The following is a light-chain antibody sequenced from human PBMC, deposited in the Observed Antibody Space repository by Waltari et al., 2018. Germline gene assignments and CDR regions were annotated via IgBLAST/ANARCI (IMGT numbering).Light chain of an antibody. V-gene: IGKV3-20*01. CDR2: GAS. J-gene: IGKJ4*01. CDR3: QQYGSSSLT. CDR1: QSVSSSY. Sequence: DIVLTQSPGTLSLSQGERATLSCRASQSVSSSYLAWYQQKPGQAPRLLIYGASSRATGIPDRFSGSGSGTDFTLTISRLEPEDFAVYYCQQYGSSSLTFGGGTKVEIK.